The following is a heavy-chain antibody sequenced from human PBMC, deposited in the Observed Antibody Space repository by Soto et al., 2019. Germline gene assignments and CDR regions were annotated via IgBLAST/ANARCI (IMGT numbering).Heavy chain of an antibody. J-gene: IGHJ2*01. CDR1: GDSVSSNSAA. V-gene: IGHV6-1*01. Sequence: HSQTLSLTCAISGDSVSSNSAAWNWIRQSPSRGLEWLGRTYYRSKWYNDYAVSVKSRITINPDTSKNQFSLQLNSVTPEDTAVYYCARENCSGGSCYQSWYFDLWGRGTLVTVSS. D-gene: IGHD2-15*01. CDR3: ARENCSGGSCYQSWYFDL. CDR2: TYYRSKWYN.